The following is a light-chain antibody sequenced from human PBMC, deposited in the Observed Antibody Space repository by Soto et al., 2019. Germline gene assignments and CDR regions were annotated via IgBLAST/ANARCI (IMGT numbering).Light chain of an antibody. J-gene: IGKJ1*01. CDR2: GAS. Sequence: EILMTQSPATLSFSPGYRATLSCRTSQSVSNNLAWYQQRSGQAPRLLIYGASTRATGIPARFSGSGSGTEFTLTISSLQSEDFAVYYCQQYNDWHPWTFGQGTKVDIK. CDR3: QQYNDWHPWT. CDR1: QSVSNN. V-gene: IGKV3-15*01.